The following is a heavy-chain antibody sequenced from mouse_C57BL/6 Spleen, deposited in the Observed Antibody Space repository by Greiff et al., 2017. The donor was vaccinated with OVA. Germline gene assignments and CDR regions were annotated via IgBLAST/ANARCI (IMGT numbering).Heavy chain of an antibody. CDR3: ARDTTVVGHYFDY. D-gene: IGHD1-1*01. CDR1: GYAFSSSW. CDR2: IYPGDGDT. Sequence: VQLKESGPELVKPGASVKISCKASGYAFSSSWMNWVKQRPGKGLEWIGRIYPGDGDTNYNGKFKGKATLTADKSSSTAYMQLSSLTSEDSAVYYCARDTTVVGHYFDYWGQGTTLTVSS. V-gene: IGHV1-82*01. J-gene: IGHJ2*01.